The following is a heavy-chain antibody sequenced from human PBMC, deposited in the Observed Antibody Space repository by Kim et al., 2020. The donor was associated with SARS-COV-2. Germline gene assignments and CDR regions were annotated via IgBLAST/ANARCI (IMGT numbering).Heavy chain of an antibody. D-gene: IGHD5-12*01. V-gene: IGHV4-59*01. CDR3: ARVRIGYSGYVFDY. CDR2: IYYSGST. Sequence: SETLSLTCTVSGGSISSYYWSWIRQPPGKGLEWIGYIYYSGSTNYNPSLKSRVTISVDTSKNQFSLKLSSVTAADTAVYYCARVRIGYSGYVFDYWGQGTLVTVSS. J-gene: IGHJ4*02. CDR1: GGSISSYY.